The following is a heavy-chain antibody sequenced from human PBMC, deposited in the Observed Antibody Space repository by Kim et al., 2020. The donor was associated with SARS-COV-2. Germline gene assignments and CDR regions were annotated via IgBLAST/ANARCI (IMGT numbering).Heavy chain of an antibody. CDR1: GGSISSNGYY. D-gene: IGHD3-3*01. CDR2: ISYSGRT. J-gene: IGHJ6*03. Sequence: SETLSLTCTVSGGSISSNGYYWDWIRQPPGKGLEWIGSISYSGRTYYNPSLKSRVTISVDTSKNQISLKLSSVTAADTGVYYCARGIFGVCIIPYYYYYMNVWGRGTTVTVSS. CDR3: ARGIFGVCIIPYYYYYMNV. V-gene: IGHV4-39*01.